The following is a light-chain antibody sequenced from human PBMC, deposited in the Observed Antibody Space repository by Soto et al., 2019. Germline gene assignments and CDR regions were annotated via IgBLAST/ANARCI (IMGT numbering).Light chain of an antibody. CDR1: QSIRGW. V-gene: IGKV1-5*01. CDR3: QQYNSYSLT. CDR2: DAS. J-gene: IGKJ1*01. Sequence: IQIRQSPSTGPASVGGRATTTCRARQSIRGWLAWYQQKPEKAPRLLIYDASNLESGVPSRFSGSGSGTEFTLTISGLQPDDFATYYCQQYNSYSLTFGQGPNVDI.